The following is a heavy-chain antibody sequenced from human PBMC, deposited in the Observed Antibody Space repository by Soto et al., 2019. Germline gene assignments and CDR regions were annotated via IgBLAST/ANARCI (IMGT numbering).Heavy chain of an antibody. CDR1: GFTFSSYG. CDR2: IWYDGSNK. V-gene: IGHV3-33*01. Sequence: QVQLVESGGGVVQPGRSLRLSCAESGFTFSSYGMHWVRQAPGKGLEWVAVIWYDGSNKYYADSVKGRFTISRDNSKNALYRQTNSLRAEDTAVYYCAIEPIAAAHQGYGMDVWGQGTTVTVSS. D-gene: IGHD6-13*01. CDR3: AIEPIAAAHQGYGMDV. J-gene: IGHJ6*02.